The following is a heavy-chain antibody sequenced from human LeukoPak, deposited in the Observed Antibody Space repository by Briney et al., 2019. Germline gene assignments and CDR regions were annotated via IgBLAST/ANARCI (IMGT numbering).Heavy chain of an antibody. V-gene: IGHV1-69*13. CDR3: ARDGRGYSSGPAGFDY. Sequence: SVKVSCKASGGTFSSYAISWVRQAPGQGLEWMRGIIPIFGTANYAQKFQGRVTITADESTSTAYMELSSLRSEDTAVYYCARDGRGYSSGPAGFDYWGQGTLVTVSS. J-gene: IGHJ4*02. CDR2: IIPIFGTA. CDR1: GGTFSSYA. D-gene: IGHD6-19*01.